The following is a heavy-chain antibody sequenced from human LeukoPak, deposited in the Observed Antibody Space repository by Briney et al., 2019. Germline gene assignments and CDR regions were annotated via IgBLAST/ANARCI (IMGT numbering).Heavy chain of an antibody. CDR3: ARAGYYDSGGQYYFDY. J-gene: IGHJ4*02. D-gene: IGHD3-22*01. Sequence: GESLKISFKGSGYRFTSYWIGWVRPMPGKGLEWMGIIYPGDSDTRYSTSFQGQVTISADKSISTAYLQWSSLQASDTAMYYCARAGYYDSGGQYYFDYWGQGTLVTVSS. CDR1: GYRFTSYW. CDR2: IYPGDSDT. V-gene: IGHV5-51*01.